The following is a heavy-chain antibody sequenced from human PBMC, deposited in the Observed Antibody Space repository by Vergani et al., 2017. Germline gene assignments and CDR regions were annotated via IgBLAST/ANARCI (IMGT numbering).Heavy chain of an antibody. CDR1: GFTSSYYG. CDR3: ATKSCSTPGCQIGYFRE. D-gene: IGHD2-2*01. J-gene: IGHJ1*01. V-gene: IGHV3-30*03. Sequence: QVHLVESGGGVVKPGRSLRLSCVVSGFTSSYYGMHWVRQAPGKGLEWVAVISYDGTQKYYADSVKGRFTISRDNSKSTLYLQMNSLRTEDTAVYYCATKSCSTPGCQIGYFREWGQGTLVTVSS. CDR2: ISYDGTQK.